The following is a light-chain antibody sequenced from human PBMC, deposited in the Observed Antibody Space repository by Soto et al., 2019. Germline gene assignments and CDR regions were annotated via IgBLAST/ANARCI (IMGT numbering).Light chain of an antibody. CDR3: SSYTTSSTYV. J-gene: IGLJ1*01. Sequence: ALTQPASVSGSPGQSITISCTGTSSDVGAYNYVSWYQQHPGKAPKLMIYDVTNRPSGVSNRFSGSKSGYTASLTISGLQAEDEADYYCSSYTTSSTYVFGTGTKVTVL. V-gene: IGLV2-14*03. CDR2: DVT. CDR1: SSDVGAYNY.